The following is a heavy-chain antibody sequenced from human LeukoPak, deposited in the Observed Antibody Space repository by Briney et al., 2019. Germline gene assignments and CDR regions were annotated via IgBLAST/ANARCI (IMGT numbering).Heavy chain of an antibody. D-gene: IGHD1-26*01. CDR2: IYSGGST. V-gene: IGHV3-53*04. CDR1: GFIVSSNY. Sequence: GGSLRLSCAASGFIVSSNYMSWVRQAPGKGLEWVSVIYSGGSTYYADSVKGRFTISRHNSKNTLYLQMNSLRAEDTAVYYCARAGGSYYYYGMDVWGQGTTVTVSS. CDR3: ARAGGSYYYYGMDV. J-gene: IGHJ6*02.